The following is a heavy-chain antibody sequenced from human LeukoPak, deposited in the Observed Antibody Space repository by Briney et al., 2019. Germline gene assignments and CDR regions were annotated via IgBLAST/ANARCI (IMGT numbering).Heavy chain of an antibody. CDR2: ISDDGKKA. D-gene: IGHD1-20*01. CDR1: GFTFTSHW. Sequence: GGSLRLSCAESGFTFTSHWMHWVRQAPGKGLVWVSHISDDGKKANYADSVKGRFTIARDAAKNTLHLQMDSLRVEDTAVYYCAASFRVTGTTYYYWGQGTMVTVSS. CDR3: AASFRVTGTTYYY. J-gene: IGHJ4*02. V-gene: IGHV3-74*01.